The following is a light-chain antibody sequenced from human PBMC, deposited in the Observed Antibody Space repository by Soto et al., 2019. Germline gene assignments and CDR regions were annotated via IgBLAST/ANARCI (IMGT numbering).Light chain of an antibody. CDR2: LGS. V-gene: IGKV2-28*01. CDR1: QSLLHSNGYNY. J-gene: IGKJ1*01. Sequence: VITQSPLSLPVTPGEPASISCRSSQSLLHSNGYNYLDWYLQKPGQSPQLLIYLGSNRASGVPDRFSGSGSGTDFTLKISRVEAEDVGVYYCMQALQTPWTFGQGTKVDI. CDR3: MQALQTPWT.